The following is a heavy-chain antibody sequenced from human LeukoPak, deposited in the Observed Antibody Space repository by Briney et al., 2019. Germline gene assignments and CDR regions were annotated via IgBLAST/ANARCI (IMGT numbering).Heavy chain of an antibody. CDR1: GGSISSSSYY. D-gene: IGHD6-6*01. J-gene: IGHJ5*02. CDR3: ARGTAARRRWFDP. CDR2: INHSGST. V-gene: IGHV4-39*07. Sequence: SETLSLTCTVSGGSISSSSYYWGWIRQPPGKGLEWIGGINHSGSTNYNPSLKSRVTISVDTSKNQFSLKLSSVTAADTAVYYCARGTAARRRWFDPWGQGTLVTVSS.